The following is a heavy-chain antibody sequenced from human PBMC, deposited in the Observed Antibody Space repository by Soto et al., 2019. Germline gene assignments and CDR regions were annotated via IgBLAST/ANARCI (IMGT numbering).Heavy chain of an antibody. J-gene: IGHJ6*03. V-gene: IGHV1-8*01. D-gene: IGHD3-3*01. Sequence: ASVKVSCKASGYTFTSYDINWVRQATGQGLEWMGWMNPNSGNTGYAQKFQGRVTMTRNTSISTAYMELSSLRSEDTAVYYCARGSSITIFGVVIRGDYYMDVWGKGTTVTVSS. CDR1: GYTFTSYD. CDR3: ARGSSITIFGVVIRGDYYMDV. CDR2: MNPNSGNT.